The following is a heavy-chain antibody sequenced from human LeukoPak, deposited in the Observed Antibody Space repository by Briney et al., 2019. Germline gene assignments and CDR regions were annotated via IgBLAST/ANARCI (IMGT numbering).Heavy chain of an antibody. J-gene: IGHJ4*02. V-gene: IGHV4-34*01. CDR1: GGSFSGYS. Sequence: SETLSLTCAVYGGSFSGYSWTWIRQPPGKGLEWIGEIKDSGSPTFNPSLKGRVTMSVDTSNNQVSVRLSSLTAADTAVYYCARGRFSGLPRATTSQFDYWGQGTLVTVSS. CDR3: ARGRFSGLPRATTSQFDY. D-gene: IGHD6-19*01. CDR2: IKDSGSP.